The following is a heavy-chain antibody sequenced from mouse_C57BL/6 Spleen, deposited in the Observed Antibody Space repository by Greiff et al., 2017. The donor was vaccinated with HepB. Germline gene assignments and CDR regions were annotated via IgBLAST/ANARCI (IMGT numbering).Heavy chain of an antibody. D-gene: IGHD1-1*01. J-gene: IGHJ4*01. V-gene: IGHV1-50*01. CDR1: GYTFTSYW. CDR2: IDPSDSYT. Sequence: VQLQQPGAELVKPGASVKLSCKASGYTFTSYWMQWVKQRPGQGLEWIGEIDPSDSYTNYNQKFKGKATLTVDTSSSTAYMQLSSLTSEDSAVYYCARGGTYYGSSPYAMDYWGQGTSVTVSS. CDR3: ARGGTYYGSSPYAMDY.